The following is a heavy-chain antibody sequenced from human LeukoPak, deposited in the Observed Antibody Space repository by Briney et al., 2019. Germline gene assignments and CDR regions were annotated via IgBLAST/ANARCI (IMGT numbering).Heavy chain of an antibody. CDR1: GGSISSGGYY. Sequence: SQTLSLTCTVSGGSISSGGYYWSWIRQPPGKGLEWIGYIYHSGSSYYNPSLKSRVTISVDESKNQFSLKLTSVTAADTAVYYCASRHDSGPYWGQGTLVTVSS. CDR2: IYHSGSS. D-gene: IGHD4-17*01. V-gene: IGHV4-30-2*01. J-gene: IGHJ4*02. CDR3: ASRHDSGPY.